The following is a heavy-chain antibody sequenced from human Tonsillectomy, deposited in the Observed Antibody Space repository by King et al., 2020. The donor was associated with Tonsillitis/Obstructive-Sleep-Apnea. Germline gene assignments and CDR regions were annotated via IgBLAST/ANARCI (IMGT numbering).Heavy chain of an antibody. CDR3: ARSGSVYWLLSNWFDP. D-gene: IGHD3-22*01. V-gene: IGHV1-69*01. CDR1: GGTFSNYA. J-gene: IGHJ5*02. CDR2: IIPIYGTT. Sequence: QLVQSGAEVKKPGSSVKVSCKASGGTFSNYAISWVRQAPGQGLECMGGIIPIYGTTNYAQKFQGRVTITADGSTSTAHMELSSLRSEDTAVYYCARSGSVYWLLSNWFDPWGQGTLVTVSS.